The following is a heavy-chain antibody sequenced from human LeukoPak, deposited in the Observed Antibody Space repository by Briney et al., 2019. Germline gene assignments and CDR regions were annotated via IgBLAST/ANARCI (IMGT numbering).Heavy chain of an antibody. CDR3: ARADYYDSSGYNFGMDV. Sequence: GGSLRLSCAASGFTFSSYSMSWVRQAPGKGLEWVSSITTSSTYISYADSVKGRFTISRDNAKNSLYLQMNSLRAEDTAVYYCARADYYDSSGYNFGMDVWGQGTTVTVSS. CDR2: ITTSSTYI. CDR1: GFTFSSYS. D-gene: IGHD3-22*01. V-gene: IGHV3-21*01. J-gene: IGHJ6*02.